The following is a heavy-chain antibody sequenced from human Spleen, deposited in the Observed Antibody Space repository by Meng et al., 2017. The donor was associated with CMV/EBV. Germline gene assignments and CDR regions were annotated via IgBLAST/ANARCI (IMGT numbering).Heavy chain of an antibody. CDR2: IYYSGST. J-gene: IGHJ1*01. Sequence: SETLSLTCTVSGGSISSYYWSWIRQPPGKGLEWIGYIYYSGSTNYNPSLKSRVTISVDTSKNQFSLKLSSVTAADTAVYYCARADQCSSDRCQPTRYCHHWGQGTLVTVSS. D-gene: IGHD2-2*01. V-gene: IGHV4-59*01. CDR3: ARADQCSSDRCQPTRYCHH. CDR1: GGSISSYY.